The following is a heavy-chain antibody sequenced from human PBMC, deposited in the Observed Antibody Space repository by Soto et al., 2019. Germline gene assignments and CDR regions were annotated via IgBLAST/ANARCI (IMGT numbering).Heavy chain of an antibody. CDR2: IWYDGSNK. D-gene: IGHD6-13*01. Sequence: GGSLRLSCAASGFTFSSYGMHWVRQAPGKGLEWVAVIWYDGSNKYYADSVKGRFTISRDNSKNTLYLQMNSLRAEDTAVYYCARSGSWYPGFDDWGQGTLVTVSS. CDR1: GFTFSSYG. CDR3: ARSGSWYPGFDD. J-gene: IGHJ4*02. V-gene: IGHV3-33*01.